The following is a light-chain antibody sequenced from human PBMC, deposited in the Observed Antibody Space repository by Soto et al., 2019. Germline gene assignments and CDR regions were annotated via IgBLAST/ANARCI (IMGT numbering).Light chain of an antibody. J-gene: IGKJ5*01. V-gene: IGKV3-20*01. CDR1: QSVSSSY. CDR2: GAS. CDR3: QQYGSSAIT. Sequence: EIVLTQSPGTLSLSPGERATLSCRASQSVSSSYLAWYQQKPGQAPRLLIYGASSRATGIPDRFSGSGSGTDFTLTISRLELEDFAVYYCQQYGSSAITFGQGTRLEI.